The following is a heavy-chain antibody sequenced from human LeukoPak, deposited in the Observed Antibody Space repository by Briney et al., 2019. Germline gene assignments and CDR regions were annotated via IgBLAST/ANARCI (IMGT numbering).Heavy chain of an antibody. CDR3: ARRRGGGYGNFLDY. D-gene: IGHD3-22*01. Sequence: SETLSLTCTVSGDSITGYYWAWIRQSPGKGLEWIGYVYDSGSTIYNPSLKSRLTMSVDTSMNKFSLKMNSVAAADTAIYYCARRRGGGYGNFLDYWGQGTLVIVSS. V-gene: IGHV4-59*08. CDR2: VYDSGST. J-gene: IGHJ4*02. CDR1: GDSITGYY.